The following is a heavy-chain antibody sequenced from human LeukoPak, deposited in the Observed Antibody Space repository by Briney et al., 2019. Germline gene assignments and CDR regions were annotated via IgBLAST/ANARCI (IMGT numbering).Heavy chain of an antibody. CDR1: GSISSSDYF. J-gene: IGHJ4*02. CDR2: IYYSGST. D-gene: IGHD1-14*01. V-gene: IGHV4-39*07. CDR3: ARENRPSVVAY. Sequence: SETLSRTCAVSGSISSSDYFWAWIRQPPGQGLEWIGSIYYSGSTSTWTTSYSPSLKNRVTISPDTSNNQFSLKLTSATAADTAVYYCARENRPSVVAYWGQGALVTVSS.